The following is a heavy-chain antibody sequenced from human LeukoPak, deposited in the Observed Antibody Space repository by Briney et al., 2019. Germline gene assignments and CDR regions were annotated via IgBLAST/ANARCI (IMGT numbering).Heavy chain of an antibody. CDR3: ARKDSYYFDY. D-gene: IGHD2-15*01. J-gene: IGHJ4*02. CDR2: INHSGST. CDR1: GGSFSGYY. Sequence: PSETLSLTCAVSGGSFSGYYWSWIRQPPGKGLEWIGEINHSGSTNYNPSLESRVTISVDTSKNQFSLKLSSVTAADTAVYYCARKDSYYFDYWGQGTLVTVSS. V-gene: IGHV4-34*01.